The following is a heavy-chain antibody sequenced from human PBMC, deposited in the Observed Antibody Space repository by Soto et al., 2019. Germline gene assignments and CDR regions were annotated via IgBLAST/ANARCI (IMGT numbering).Heavy chain of an antibody. V-gene: IGHV3-7*01. J-gene: IGHJ2*01. Sequence: EVQLVESGGGLVQPGGSLRLSCEASGFSFSAYWMSWVRQAPGKGLEWVANIKQDGSEQYYVDSVKGRFTISRNNAKNSLYLQMNSLRVEDTAVFYCARDFDVWGRGTLVTVSS. CDR2: IKQDGSEQ. CDR3: ARDFDV. CDR1: GFSFSAYW.